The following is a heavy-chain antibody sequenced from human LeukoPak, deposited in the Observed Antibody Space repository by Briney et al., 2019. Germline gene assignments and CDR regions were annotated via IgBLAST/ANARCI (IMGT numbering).Heavy chain of an antibody. CDR3: TRLVAFDI. CDR1: GFTFSGSA. CDR2: IRSKANSYAT. J-gene: IGHJ3*02. Sequence: GGSPRLSCAASGFTFSGSAMHWVRQASGKGLEWVGRIRSKANSYATAYAASVKGRFTISRDDSKNTAYLQMNSLKTEDTAVYYCTRLVAFDIWGQGTMVTVSS. V-gene: IGHV3-73*01.